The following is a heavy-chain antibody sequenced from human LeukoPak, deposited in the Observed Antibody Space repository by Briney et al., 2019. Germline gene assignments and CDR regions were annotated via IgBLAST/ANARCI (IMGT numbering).Heavy chain of an antibody. CDR2: MNPKSGNT. V-gene: IGHV1-8*01. J-gene: IGHJ4*02. D-gene: IGHD6-13*01. CDR1: EYTFSSYD. CDR3: ATSRSSLQQPVRHCDF. Sequence: ASVKVSCKASEYTFSSYDINWVRQATGQGLEWMGWMNPKSGNTGYAQKFQGRVTMTRNTSISTAYMELSNLRSEDTAIYYCATSRSSLQQPVRHCDFWGQGTLVTVSS.